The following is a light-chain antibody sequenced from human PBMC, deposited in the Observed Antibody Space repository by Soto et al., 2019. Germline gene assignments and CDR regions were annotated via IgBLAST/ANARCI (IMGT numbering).Light chain of an antibody. CDR2: GAS. J-gene: IGKJ1*01. V-gene: IGKV3-15*01. CDR3: QHYNNWPRT. Sequence: EIVMTQTPATLSVSPGERATLSCRASQSVSSILAWYQQKPGQAPRIVIYGASTRATGIPARFSGSGSGTEFTLTISSLQSEDFAVYYCQHYNNWPRTFGQGTKVEIK. CDR1: QSVSSI.